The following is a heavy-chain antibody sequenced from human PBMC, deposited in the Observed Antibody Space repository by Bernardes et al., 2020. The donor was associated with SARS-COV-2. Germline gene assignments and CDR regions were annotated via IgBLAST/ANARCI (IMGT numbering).Heavy chain of an antibody. Sequence: ASVKVSCKTSGYTFTGYYMHCVRQAPGQGLEWMGWINPNSGGTNYAQKFQGRVTMTRDTSISTAYMELSRLRYDDTGVYYCARGRFAVFGVVTNNWFDPWGQGTLVTVSS. CDR3: ARGRFAVFGVVTNNWFDP. D-gene: IGHD3-3*01. CDR2: INPNSGGT. J-gene: IGHJ5*02. V-gene: IGHV1-2*02. CDR1: GYTFTGYY.